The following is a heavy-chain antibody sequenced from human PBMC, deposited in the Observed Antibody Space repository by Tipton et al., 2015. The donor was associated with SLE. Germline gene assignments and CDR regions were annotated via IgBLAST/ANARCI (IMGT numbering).Heavy chain of an antibody. CDR3: VREYQGSFYVNGAFDV. D-gene: IGHD1-26*01. Sequence: SLRLSCAASGFTFSTYPMHWVRQAPGKGLEYVSTIGTGGGSPSYASSVKGRFTISRDNSKNTLYLQMGSLRIEDMAVYYCVREYQGSFYVNGAFDVWGQGTVVTVSS. V-gene: IGHV3-64*01. CDR1: GFTFSTYP. CDR2: IGTGGGSP. J-gene: IGHJ3*01.